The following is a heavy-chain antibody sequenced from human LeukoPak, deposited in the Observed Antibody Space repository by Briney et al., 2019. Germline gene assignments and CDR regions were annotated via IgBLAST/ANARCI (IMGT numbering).Heavy chain of an antibody. CDR2: ISSSSSYI. Sequence: PGGSLRLSCAASGFTFSSYSMNWVRQAPGKGLEWVSSISSSSSYIYYADSVKGRFTISRDNSKNTLYLQMNSLRAEDTAVYYCAKSQGSSGWYNYYYGMDVWGQGTTVTVSS. J-gene: IGHJ6*02. V-gene: IGHV3-21*04. CDR3: AKSQGSSGWYNYYYGMDV. CDR1: GFTFSSYS. D-gene: IGHD6-19*01.